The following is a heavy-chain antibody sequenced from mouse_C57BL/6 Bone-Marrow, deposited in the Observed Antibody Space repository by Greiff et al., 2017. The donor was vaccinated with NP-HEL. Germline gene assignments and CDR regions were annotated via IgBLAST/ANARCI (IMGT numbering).Heavy chain of an antibody. CDR1: GYSITSGYY. J-gene: IGHJ2*01. Sequence: EVQVVESGPGLVKPSQSLSLTCSVTGYSITSGYYWNWIRQFPGNKLEWMGYISYDGSNNYNPSLKNRISITRDTSKNQFFLKLNSVTTEDTATYYCAQRKLYFDYWGQGTTLTVSS. V-gene: IGHV3-6*01. CDR3: AQRKLYFDY. CDR2: ISYDGSN.